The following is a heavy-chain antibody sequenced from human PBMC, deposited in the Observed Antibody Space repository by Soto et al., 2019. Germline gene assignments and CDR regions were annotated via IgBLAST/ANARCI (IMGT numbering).Heavy chain of an antibody. J-gene: IGHJ4*02. V-gene: IGHV3-30-3*01. D-gene: IGHD5-12*01. CDR2: ISYDGSNK. CDR3: ARDHGYKGFNVFDY. CDR1: GFTFSSYA. Sequence: GGSLRLSCAASGFTFSSYAMHWVRQAPGKGLEWVAAISYDGSNKYYADSVKGRFTISRDNSKNTLYLQMNSLRAEDTAVYYCARDHGYKGFNVFDYWGQGTLVTVSS.